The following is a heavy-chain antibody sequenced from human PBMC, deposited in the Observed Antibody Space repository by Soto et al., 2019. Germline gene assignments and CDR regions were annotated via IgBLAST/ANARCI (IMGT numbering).Heavy chain of an antibody. CDR3: AKVNSPSAPFGY. CDR1: GFTFDDYA. D-gene: IGHD6-6*01. V-gene: IGHV3-9*01. Sequence: GGSLRLSCAASGFTFDDYAMHWVRQAPGKGLEWVSGISWNSGSIGYADSVKGRFTISRDNAKNSLYLQMNSLRAEDTALYYCAKVNSPSAPFGYWGQGTLVTVSS. CDR2: ISWNSGSI. J-gene: IGHJ4*02.